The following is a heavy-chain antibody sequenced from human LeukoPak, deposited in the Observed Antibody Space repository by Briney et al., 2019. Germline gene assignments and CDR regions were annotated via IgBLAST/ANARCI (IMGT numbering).Heavy chain of an antibody. J-gene: IGHJ4*02. Sequence: ASVKVSCKASGGTFSSYAISWVRQAPGQGLEWMGRIIPILGIANYAQKFQGRVTITADKSTSTAYMELSSLRSEDTAVYYCARVDDSSGYYYVYWGQGTLVTVSS. CDR3: ARVDDSSGYYYVY. CDR2: IIPILGIA. V-gene: IGHV1-69*04. D-gene: IGHD3-22*01. CDR1: GGTFSSYA.